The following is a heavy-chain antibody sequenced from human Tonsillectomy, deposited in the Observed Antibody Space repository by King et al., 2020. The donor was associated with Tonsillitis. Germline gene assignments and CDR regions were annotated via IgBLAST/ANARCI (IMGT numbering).Heavy chain of an antibody. V-gene: IGHV3-13*04. D-gene: IGHD3-22*01. Sequence: VQLVESGGGLVQPGGSLRLSCAASGFTFSSYDMHWVRQAAGKGLEWVSTFDLLGDTYYSVSVKGRFTISRDNAKKSLYLQMNSLGAGDTAVYYCSRGASGYHAFDVWGQGTMVTVSS. CDR3: SRGASGYHAFDV. CDR2: FDLLGDT. CDR1: GFTFSSYD. J-gene: IGHJ3*01.